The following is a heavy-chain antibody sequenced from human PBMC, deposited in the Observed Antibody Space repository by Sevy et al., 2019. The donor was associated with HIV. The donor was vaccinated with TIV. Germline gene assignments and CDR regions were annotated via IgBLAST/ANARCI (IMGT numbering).Heavy chain of an antibody. J-gene: IGHJ4*02. V-gene: IGHV3-21*06. CDR1: EFTFRDYT. Sequence: GGSLRLSCAASEFTFRDYTMNWVRQPPGKGLEWVSFISSGSSYIRYAASVKGRFTNSRDKAENSLYLQMTSLRAEDTGVYYCARDRDYYGPGTYDHWGQGTLVTVSS. CDR3: ARDRDYYGPGTYDH. CDR2: ISSGSSYI. D-gene: IGHD3-10*01.